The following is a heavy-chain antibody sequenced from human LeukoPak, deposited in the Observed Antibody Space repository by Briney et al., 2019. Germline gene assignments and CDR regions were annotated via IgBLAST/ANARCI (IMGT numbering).Heavy chain of an antibody. CDR1: GYTFTSYA. CDR2: INTNTGYP. V-gene: IGHV7-4-1*02. D-gene: IGHD3-22*01. Sequence: ASVKVSCKASGYTFTSYAMNWVRQAPGQGLEWMGWINTNTGYPTYAQGFTGRFVFSLDTSVSTAYLQISSLKAEDTAVYYCARELTYYYDSSGPNWFDPWGQGTLVTVSS. CDR3: ARELTYYYDSSGPNWFDP. J-gene: IGHJ5*02.